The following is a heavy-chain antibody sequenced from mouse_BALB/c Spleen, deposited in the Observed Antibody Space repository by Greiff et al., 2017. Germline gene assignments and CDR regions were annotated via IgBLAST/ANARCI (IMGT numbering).Heavy chain of an antibody. V-gene: IGHV3-2*02. CDR2: ISYSGST. CDR1: GYSITSDYA. CDR3: ARGGGAMDY. Sequence: EVQLQESGPDLVKPSQSLSLTCTVTGYSITSDYAWNWIRQFPGNKLEWMGYISYSGSTSYNPSLKSRISITRDTSKNQFFLQLNSVTTEDTATYYCARGGGAMDYWGQGTSVTVSS. J-gene: IGHJ4*01.